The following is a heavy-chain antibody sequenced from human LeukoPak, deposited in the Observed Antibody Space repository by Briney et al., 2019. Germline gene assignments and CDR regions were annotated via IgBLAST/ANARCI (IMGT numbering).Heavy chain of an antibody. J-gene: IGHJ4*02. CDR1: GYTFTSYG. Sequence: ASVKVSCKASGYTFTSYGISWVRQAPGQGLEWMGWISAYNGNTNYAQKLQGRVTMTTDTSTSTAYMDLRSLRSDDTAVYYCARYDSSGYYLIYWGQGTLVTVSS. CDR2: ISAYNGNT. CDR3: ARYDSSGYYLIY. D-gene: IGHD3-22*01. V-gene: IGHV1-18*01.